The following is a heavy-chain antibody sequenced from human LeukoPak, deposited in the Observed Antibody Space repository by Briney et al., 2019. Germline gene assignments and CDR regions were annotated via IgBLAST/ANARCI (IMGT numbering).Heavy chain of an antibody. J-gene: IGHJ4*02. CDR2: ISGSGGST. CDR1: GVTLSNYC. V-gene: IGHV3-23*01. D-gene: IGHD3-22*01. Sequence: GGSLRLSCAVSGVTLSNYCMSWVRQAPGKGLEWVAGISGSGGSTNYAYSVQGRFTTSRASPKNTLYLQMQRMRAEATAVYLSAKRRLEIRVILVGFHKEANYFDSWGQEALVTVSS. CDR3: AKRRLEIRVILVGFHKEANYFDS.